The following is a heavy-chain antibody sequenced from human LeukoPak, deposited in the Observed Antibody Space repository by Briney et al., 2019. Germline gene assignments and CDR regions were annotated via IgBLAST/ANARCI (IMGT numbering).Heavy chain of an antibody. CDR3: ARFGELSGPHFDY. D-gene: IGHD3-10*01. CDR1: GGSISSYY. V-gene: IGHV4-59*08. CDR2: IYYSGST. Sequence: SETLSLTCTVSGGSISSYYWSWIRQPPGKGLGWIGYIYYSGSTNYNPSLKSRVTISVDTSKNQFSLKLSSVTAADTAVYYCARFGELSGPHFDYWGQGTLVTVSS. J-gene: IGHJ4*02.